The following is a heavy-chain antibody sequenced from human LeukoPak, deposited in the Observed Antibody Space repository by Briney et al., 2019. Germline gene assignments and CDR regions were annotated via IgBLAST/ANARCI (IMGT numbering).Heavy chain of an antibody. J-gene: IGHJ5*02. CDR2: IIPIFGTA. CDR1: GGTFCSYA. CDR3: AGITIFGVVISGWFDP. Sequence: ASVKVSCEASGGTFCSYAISWVRQAPGQGLEWMGGIIPIFGTANYAQKFQGRVTITADESTSTAYMELSSLRSEDTAVYYCAGITIFGVVISGWFDPWGQGTLVTVSS. D-gene: IGHD3-3*01. V-gene: IGHV1-69*01.